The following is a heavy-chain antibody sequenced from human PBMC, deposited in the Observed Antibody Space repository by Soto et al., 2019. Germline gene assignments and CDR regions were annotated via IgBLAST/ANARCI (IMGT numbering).Heavy chain of an antibody. CDR3: TRPYSSGWYWYY. V-gene: IGHV3-49*03. CDR1: GFTFGDYA. CDR2: IRSKAYGGTT. Sequence: GGSLRLSCTASGFTFGDYAMSWFRQAPGKGLECVVFIRSKAYGGTTEYAASVKGRFTISRDDSKSIAYLQMNSLKTEDTAVYYCTRPYSSGWYWYYWGQGTLVTVYS. J-gene: IGHJ4*02. D-gene: IGHD6-19*01.